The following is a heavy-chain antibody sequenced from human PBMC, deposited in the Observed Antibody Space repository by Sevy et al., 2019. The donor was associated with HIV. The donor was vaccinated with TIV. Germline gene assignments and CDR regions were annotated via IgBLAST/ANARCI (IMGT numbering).Heavy chain of an antibody. J-gene: IGHJ5*02. CDR3: ARAPPVRSGDDSLNWLDP. CDR2: IYYTGST. D-gene: IGHD5-12*01. V-gene: IGHV4-59*01. CDR1: GGSISAYY. Sequence: SETLSLTCTVSGGSISAYYWSWIRQPPGQGLKYIGDIYYTGSTYYNPSLKSRVTISVDTSKNQFSLKLRSVTAVDTAVYYCARAPPVRSGDDSLNWLDPWGQGTLVTVSS.